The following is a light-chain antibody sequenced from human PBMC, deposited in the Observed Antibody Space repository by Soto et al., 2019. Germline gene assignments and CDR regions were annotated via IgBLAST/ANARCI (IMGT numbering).Light chain of an antibody. Sequence: QSALTQPASVSGSPGQSITISCTGTSSDVGGYNYVSWYQQHPGKAPKLMIYEVSNRPSGVSNRFSGSKSGNTASLTISGLQAEDEAASYCSSYTSSSLPVFGGGTKLTVL. J-gene: IGLJ2*01. CDR3: SSYTSSSLPV. CDR1: SSDVGGYNY. CDR2: EVS. V-gene: IGLV2-14*01.